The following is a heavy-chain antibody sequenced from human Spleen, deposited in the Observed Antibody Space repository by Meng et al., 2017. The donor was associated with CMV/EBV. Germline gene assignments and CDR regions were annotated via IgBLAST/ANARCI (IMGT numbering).Heavy chain of an antibody. Sequence: SCTVSGGPASSGSYYWSWIRQPPGKGLEWIGYIYYSGSTNYNPSLKSRVTISVDTSKNQFSLKLSSVTAADTAVYYCARGARLGDVWGQGTTVTVSS. CDR3: ARGARLGDV. CDR1: GGPASSGSYY. V-gene: IGHV4-61*01. D-gene: IGHD6-25*01. J-gene: IGHJ6*02. CDR2: IYYSGST.